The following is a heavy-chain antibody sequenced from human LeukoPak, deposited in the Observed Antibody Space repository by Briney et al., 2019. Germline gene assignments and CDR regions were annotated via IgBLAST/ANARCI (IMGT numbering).Heavy chain of an antibody. CDR3: ARDAQLLRTPGFDI. Sequence: SETLSLTCTVSGGSISSYYWSWIRQPPGKGLEWIGYIYYSGSTNYNPSLKSRVTISVDTSKNQFSLKLSSVTAADTAVYYCARDAQLLRTPGFDIWGQGTMVTVSS. CDR1: GGSISSYY. V-gene: IGHV4-59*01. J-gene: IGHJ3*02. D-gene: IGHD3-22*01. CDR2: IYYSGST.